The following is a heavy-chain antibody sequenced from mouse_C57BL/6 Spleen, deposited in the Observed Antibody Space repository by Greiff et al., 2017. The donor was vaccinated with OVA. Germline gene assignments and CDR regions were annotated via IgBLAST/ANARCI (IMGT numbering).Heavy chain of an antibody. CDR1: GYTFTDYE. D-gene: IGHD1-1*01. CDR3: TRGHYYGSNVWYFDV. J-gene: IGHJ1*03. Sequence: QVQLQQSGAELVRPGASVTLSCKASGYTFTDYEMHWVKQTPVHGLEWIGAIDPETGGTAYNQKFKGKAILTADKSSSTAYMELRSLTSEDSAVYYCTRGHYYGSNVWYFDVWGTGTTVTVSS. V-gene: IGHV1-15*01. CDR2: IDPETGGT.